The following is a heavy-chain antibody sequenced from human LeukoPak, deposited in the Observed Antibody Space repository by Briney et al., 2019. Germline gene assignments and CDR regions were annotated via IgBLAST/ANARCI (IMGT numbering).Heavy chain of an antibody. V-gene: IGHV3-53*01. CDR3: ARSISSSSSFDY. J-gene: IGHJ4*02. CDR1: GFTVSSNY. D-gene: IGHD6-6*01. Sequence: GGSLRLSCAASGFTVSSNYMSWVRQAPGKGLEWVSGISYSGVSTYYGDSVKGRFTISRDNAENTLYLQMNSLRAEDTAVYYCARSISSSSSFDYWGQGSLVTVSS. CDR2: ISYSGVST.